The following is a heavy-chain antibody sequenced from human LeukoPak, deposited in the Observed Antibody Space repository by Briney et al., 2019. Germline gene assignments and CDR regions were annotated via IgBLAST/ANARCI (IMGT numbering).Heavy chain of an antibody. V-gene: IGHV1-18*01. D-gene: IGHD3-22*01. CDR2: ISAYNGDT. CDR1: GYTFTSYG. J-gene: IGHJ4*02. CDR3: LVYYYDSSGYPYYFDY. Sequence: ASVKVSCKASGYTFTSYGMSWVRQAPGQGLEWMGWISAYNGDTSYAQKLQGRVTMTTDTSTSTAYMELRSLRSDDTAVYYCLVYYYDSSGYPYYFDYWGQGTLVTVSS.